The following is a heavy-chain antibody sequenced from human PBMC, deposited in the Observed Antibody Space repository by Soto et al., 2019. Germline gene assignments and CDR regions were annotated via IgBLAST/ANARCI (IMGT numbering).Heavy chain of an antibody. CDR2: ISSSSSDI. V-gene: IGHV3-21*01. CDR1: GFTFSTCS. J-gene: IGHJ5*02. CDR3: ARDQGYCISTSCYASWFDP. Sequence: GGSLRLSCAASGFTFSTCSMNWVRQAPGKGLEWVSSISSSSSDIYYADSVKGRFTISRDNAKNSLYLQMNSLRADDTAVYYCARDQGYCISTSCYASWFDPWGQGTLVTVSS. D-gene: IGHD2-2*01.